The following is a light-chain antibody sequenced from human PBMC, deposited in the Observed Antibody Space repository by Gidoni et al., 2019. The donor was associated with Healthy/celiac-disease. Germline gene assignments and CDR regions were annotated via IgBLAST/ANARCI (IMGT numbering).Light chain of an antibody. CDR3: QQSYSTFWT. J-gene: IGKJ1*01. CDR1: QSISSY. CDR2: AAS. V-gene: IGKV1-39*01. Sequence: DIQMTQSPSSLSASVGDRVTITCRASQSISSYLNWYQQKPGKAHKLLIYAASSLQSGVPSRFSGSGSGTDVTLTISSLQPEDFATYYCQQSYSTFWTFGQGTKVEIK.